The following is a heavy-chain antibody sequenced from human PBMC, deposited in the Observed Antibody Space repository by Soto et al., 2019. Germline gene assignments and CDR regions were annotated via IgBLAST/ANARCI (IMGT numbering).Heavy chain of an antibody. Sequence: EVQVLESGGGLVKPGGSLRLSCAASGFTFRDYSMNWVRQAPGKGLEWVSAISSSSAYIYYADSLKGRFTVSRDNAKNSLYMPTNSLRAEDTAVYYCARDGAYCSGTGCSDYYPYMEVWGKGTTVTVSS. CDR1: GFTFRDYS. CDR3: ARDGAYCSGTGCSDYYPYMEV. V-gene: IGHV3-21*01. CDR2: ISSSSAYI. J-gene: IGHJ6*03. D-gene: IGHD2-2*01.